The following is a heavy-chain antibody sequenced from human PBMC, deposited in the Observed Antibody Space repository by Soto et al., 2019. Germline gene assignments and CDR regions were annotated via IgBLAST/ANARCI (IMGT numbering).Heavy chain of an antibody. CDR1: GGTFSSYA. V-gene: IGHV1-69*13. Sequence: SVKVSCKAAGGTFSSYAISLVRQAPGQGLEWMGGIIPIFGTANYAQKFQGRVTITADESTSTAYMELSSLRSEDTAVYYCARQPYCGGDCYSVAFDIWGQGTMVTVSS. J-gene: IGHJ3*02. CDR3: ARQPYCGGDCYSVAFDI. CDR2: IIPIFGTA. D-gene: IGHD2-21*02.